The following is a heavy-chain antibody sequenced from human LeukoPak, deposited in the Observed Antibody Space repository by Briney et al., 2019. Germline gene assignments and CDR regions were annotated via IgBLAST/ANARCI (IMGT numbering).Heavy chain of an antibody. CDR2: IYYSGNT. V-gene: IGHV4-39*01. J-gene: IGHJ4*02. Sequence: PSETLSLTCTVSGGSLSSSSYYWVWIRQPPGKGLEWIGTIYYSGNTNYNPSLKSRVSLSVDTSKRQFSLELTSVTAADTALYYCARSLYYYGSGGRLHYFDYWGQGTLVTVTS. CDR1: GGSLSSSSYY. D-gene: IGHD3-22*01. CDR3: ARSLYYYGSGGRLHYFDY.